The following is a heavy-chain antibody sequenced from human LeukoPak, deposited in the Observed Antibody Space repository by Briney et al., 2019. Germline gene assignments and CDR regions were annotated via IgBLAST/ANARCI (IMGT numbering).Heavy chain of an antibody. D-gene: IGHD3-10*01. V-gene: IGHV3-48*01. CDR1: GFTFSSCS. CDR3: ARDYASYYYGSGSFDY. CDR2: ISSSSSTI. Sequence: GGSLRLSCAASGFTFSSCSMNWVRQAPGKGLEWVSYISSSSSTIYYADSVKGRFTISRDNAKNSLYLQMNSLRAEDTAVYYCARDYASYYYGSGSFDYWGQGTLVTVSS. J-gene: IGHJ4*02.